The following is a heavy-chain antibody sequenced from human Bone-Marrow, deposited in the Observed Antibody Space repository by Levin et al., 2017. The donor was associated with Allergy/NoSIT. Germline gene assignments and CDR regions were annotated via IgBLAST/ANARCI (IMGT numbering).Heavy chain of an antibody. CDR3: AKTVMICNGGSCYSGFDS. CDR1: GFIFSSYA. CDR2: ISGSGSGT. Sequence: GESLKISCAASGFIFSSYAMNWVRQAPGKGLVWVSGISGSGSGTDYADSVKGRFTISRDNSNNTLSLEMNSLRAEDTAIYYCAKTVMICNGGSCYSGFDSWGQGTLVTVSS. V-gene: IGHV3-23*01. J-gene: IGHJ4*02. D-gene: IGHD2-15*01.